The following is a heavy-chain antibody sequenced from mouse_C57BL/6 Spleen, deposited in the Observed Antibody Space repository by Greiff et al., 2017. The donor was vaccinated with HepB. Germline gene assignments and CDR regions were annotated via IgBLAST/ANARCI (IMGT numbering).Heavy chain of an antibody. V-gene: IGHV1-18*01. CDR2: INPNNGGT. Sequence: EGRRRRAGAGRGRGGAAGGRAGEGSGYTVGVWGRGGVKQCHGKSLEWIGDINPNNGGTIYNQKFKGKATVTVDKSSSTAYMELRSLTSEDTAVYYCARHRGSSYSFDYWGQGTTLTVSS. J-gene: IGHJ2*01. CDR3: ARHRGSSYSFDY. CDR1: GYTVGVWG. D-gene: IGHD1-1*01.